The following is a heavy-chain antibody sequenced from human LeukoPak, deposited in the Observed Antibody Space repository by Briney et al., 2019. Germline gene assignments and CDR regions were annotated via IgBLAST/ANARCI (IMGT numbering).Heavy chain of an antibody. J-gene: IGHJ4*02. V-gene: IGHV3-23*01. CDR1: GFTFSSYA. Sequence: GGSLRLSCEASGFTFSSYAMSWVRQAPGKGLEWVSVTTSSGGNTYYADSVKGRFTISRDNSKNTLYLQMNSLRAEDTAVYYCASYDSSGYYLYRYFSYWGQGTLVTVSS. D-gene: IGHD3-22*01. CDR3: ASYDSSGYYLYRYFSY. CDR2: TTSSGGNT.